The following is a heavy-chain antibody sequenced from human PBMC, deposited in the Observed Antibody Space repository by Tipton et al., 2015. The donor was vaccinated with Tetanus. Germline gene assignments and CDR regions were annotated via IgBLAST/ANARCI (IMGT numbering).Heavy chain of an antibody. J-gene: IGHJ4*02. D-gene: IGHD3-16*01. Sequence: SLRLSCVASGFTLSRYTLNWVRQTPGKGLEWISSINGASTTIYYADSVEGRFTISRDNARQSLFLQMNSLRDGDTAVYYCASSLGGGSYYLNYWGRGSLVTVSS. CDR3: ASSLGGGSYYLNY. CDR2: INGASTTI. CDR1: GFTLSRYT. V-gene: IGHV3-48*02.